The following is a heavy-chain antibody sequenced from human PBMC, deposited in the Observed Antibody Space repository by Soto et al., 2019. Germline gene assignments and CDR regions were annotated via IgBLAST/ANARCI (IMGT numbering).Heavy chain of an antibody. Sequence: HITLMKSGPTLVQPTQTLTLTCTCPAFSRTTNGMCLCWIRQPPGKPLEWLALIYLDDDKPSSPSLRSWLTLTKDSSRGQVVLTTTDMDPVHTATYYCVHRGSGSNFPSWGQGALVTVSS. D-gene: IGHD2-15*01. J-gene: IGHJ4*02. CDR2: IYLDDDK. V-gene: IGHV2-5*02. CDR1: AFSRTTNGMC. CDR3: VHRGSGSNFPS.